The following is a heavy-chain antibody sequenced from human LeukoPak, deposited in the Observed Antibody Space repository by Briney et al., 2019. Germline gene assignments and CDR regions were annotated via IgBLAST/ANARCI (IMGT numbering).Heavy chain of an antibody. CDR1: GGSISTYY. D-gene: IGHD3-22*01. CDR2: IDYSGST. CDR3: ARAPSMILPYYFDY. V-gene: IGHV4-59*01. J-gene: IGHJ4*02. Sequence: KASETLSLTCTVSGGSISTYYWSWLRQPPGQGLEWIGNIDYSGSTNYNSSLKSRVTMSIDRSKNQFSLNLTSVTAADTAVYYCARAPSMILPYYFDYWGQGTLVTVSS.